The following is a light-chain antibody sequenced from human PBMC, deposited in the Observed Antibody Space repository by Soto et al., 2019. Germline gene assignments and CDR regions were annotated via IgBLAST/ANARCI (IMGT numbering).Light chain of an antibody. Sequence: DIQMTQSPSSLSASVGDRVTITCRASQSIATYSNWYQQNSGNAPNLLIYVASTLQSGVPSRFSGSGSGTDFTLTISSLQPEDFATYYCQQTYRTPRTFGQGTKVEIK. CDR3: QQTYRTPRT. CDR1: QSIATY. V-gene: IGKV1-39*01. CDR2: VAS. J-gene: IGKJ1*01.